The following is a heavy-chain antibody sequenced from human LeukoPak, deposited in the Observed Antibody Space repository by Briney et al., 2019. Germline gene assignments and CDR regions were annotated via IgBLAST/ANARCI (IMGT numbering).Heavy chain of an antibody. V-gene: IGHV3-74*01. Sequence: GGSLRLSCAVSGFTFSNYWTHWVRQARGKGLVWVSRINGDGRGTYYADSVKGRFTTSRDNAKNTLNLQMDSLRAQDTAMYYCARDSQLSSDWSLNWFDPWGQGTLVTVSS. CDR2: INGDGRGT. CDR3: ARDSQLSSDWSLNWFDP. J-gene: IGHJ5*02. D-gene: IGHD6-19*01. CDR1: GFTFSNYW.